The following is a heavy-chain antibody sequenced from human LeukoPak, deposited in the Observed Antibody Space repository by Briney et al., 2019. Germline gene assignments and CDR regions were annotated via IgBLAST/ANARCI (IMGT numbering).Heavy chain of an antibody. CDR1: GGSISSSSYY. CDR3: AKAGYYYYMDV. CDR2: IYYSGST. D-gene: IGHD6-13*01. V-gene: IGHV4-39*01. J-gene: IGHJ6*03. Sequence: SETLSLTCTVSGGSISSSSYYWGWIRQPPGKGLEWIGSIYYSGSTYYNPSLKSRVTISVDTSKNQFSLKLSSVTAADTAVYYCAKAGYYYYMDVWGKGTTVTVSS.